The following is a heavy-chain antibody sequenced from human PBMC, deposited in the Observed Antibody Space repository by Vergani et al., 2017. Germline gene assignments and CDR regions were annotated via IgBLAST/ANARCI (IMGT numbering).Heavy chain of an antibody. Sequence: QVQLVQSGAEVKKPGSSVKVSCKASGGTFSSYTISWVRQAPGQGIEWMGRIIPILGIANYAQKFQGRVTITADKSTSTAYMELSSLRSEDTAVYYCALWFGETYSGDELGYFDYWGQGTLVTVSS. CDR2: IIPILGIA. CDR1: GGTFSSYT. D-gene: IGHD3-10*01. V-gene: IGHV1-69*02. CDR3: ALWFGETYSGDELGYFDY. J-gene: IGHJ4*02.